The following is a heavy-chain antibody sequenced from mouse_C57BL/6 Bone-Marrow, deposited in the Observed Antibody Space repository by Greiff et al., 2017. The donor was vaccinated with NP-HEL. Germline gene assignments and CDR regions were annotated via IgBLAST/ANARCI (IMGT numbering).Heavy chain of an antibody. D-gene: IGHD1-3*01. J-gene: IGHJ1*03. CDR2: ISDGGSYT. CDR1: GFTFSSYA. CDR3: AREDWVKSSWYFDV. V-gene: IGHV5-4*01. Sequence: EVKLMESGGGLVKPGGSLKLSCAASGFTFSSYAMSWVRQTPEKRLEWVATISDGGSYTYYPDNVKGRFTISRDTAKNNLYLQMSHLKSEDTAMYYCAREDWVKSSWYFDVWGTGTTVTVSS.